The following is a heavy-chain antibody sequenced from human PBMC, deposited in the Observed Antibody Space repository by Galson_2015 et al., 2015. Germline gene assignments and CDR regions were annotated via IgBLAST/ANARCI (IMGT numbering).Heavy chain of an antibody. CDR1: GGTFSSYA. D-gene: IGHD3-22*01. V-gene: IGHV1-69*13. CDR2: IIPIFGTA. Sequence: SVKVSCKASGGTFSSYAISWVRQAPGQGLEWMGGIIPIFGTANYAQKFQGRVTITADESTSAAYMELSSLRSEDTAVYYCARAGGYYDSSGYYYFDYWGQGTLVTVSS. J-gene: IGHJ4*02. CDR3: ARAGGYYDSSGYYYFDY.